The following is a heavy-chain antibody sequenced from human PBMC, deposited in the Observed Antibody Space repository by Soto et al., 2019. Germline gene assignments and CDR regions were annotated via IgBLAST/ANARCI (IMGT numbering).Heavy chain of an antibody. Sequence: EVQLVESGGGLVKPGGSLRLSCAASGFTFSSYSMNWVRQAPGKGLEWVSSISSSSSYIYYADSVKGRFTISRDNAKNSLYLQMNSLRAEDTAVYYCASSPAWGPQRGERYYYYGMDVWGQGTTVTVSS. CDR2: ISSSSSYI. CDR3: ASSPAWGPQRGERYYYYGMDV. V-gene: IGHV3-21*01. D-gene: IGHD3-16*01. J-gene: IGHJ6*02. CDR1: GFTFSSYS.